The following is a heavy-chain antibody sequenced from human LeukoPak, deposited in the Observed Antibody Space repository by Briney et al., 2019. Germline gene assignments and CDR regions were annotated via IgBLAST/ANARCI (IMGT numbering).Heavy chain of an antibody. J-gene: IGHJ6*03. Sequence: GGSLRLSCAASGFTFSSYWMSWVRQAPGKGLEWVANIKQDGSERYYVDSVKGRFTISRDNAKNSLYLQMNSLRAEDTAVYYCARDLVDYGDFYYYYYMDVWGQGTLVTVSS. CDR2: IKQDGSER. CDR1: GFTFSSYW. V-gene: IGHV3-7*01. CDR3: ARDLVDYGDFYYYYYMDV. D-gene: IGHD4-17*01.